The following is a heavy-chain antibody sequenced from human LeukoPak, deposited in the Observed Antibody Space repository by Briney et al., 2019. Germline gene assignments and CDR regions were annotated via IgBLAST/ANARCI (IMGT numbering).Heavy chain of an antibody. CDR2: ISSSGTTM. D-gene: IGHD3-10*01. J-gene: IGHJ3*02. V-gene: IGHV3-11*01. CDR1: GFTFSDYY. Sequence: KAGGSLRLSCAASGFTFSDYYMSWIRQAPGKGLEWVSYISSSGTTMYYSDSVKGRFTISRDNAKKSLYLQMNSLRAEDTAVYYCAREATTTHYYGSGSYYAFDIWGQGTMVTVSS. CDR3: AREATTTHYYGSGSYYAFDI.